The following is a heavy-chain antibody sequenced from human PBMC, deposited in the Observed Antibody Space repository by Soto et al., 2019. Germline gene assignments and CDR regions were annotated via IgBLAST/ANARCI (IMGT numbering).Heavy chain of an antibody. V-gene: IGHV4-31*03. J-gene: IGHJ5*02. CDR3: ARVSAWQPAEGKYYFDT. D-gene: IGHD2-8*01. CDR2: ICYTGTS. CDR1: GASINSGRYC. Sequence: QVQLQESGPGLVKSSQTLSLTCSVSGASINSGRYCWSWIRQVPGKGLEWIGYICYTGTSYYSSSLRSRTTLFLDNGQNQFSLNLTSVTAAETATYFCARVSAWQPAEGKYYFDTWGRGALVTVSS.